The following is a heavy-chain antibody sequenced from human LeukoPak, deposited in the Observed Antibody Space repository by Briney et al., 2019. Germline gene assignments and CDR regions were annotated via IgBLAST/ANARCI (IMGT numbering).Heavy chain of an antibody. CDR3: ARGTVGLRPYY. D-gene: IGHD5-12*01. V-gene: IGHV4-59*01. Sequence: SETLSLTCTVSGASISSYYWSWIRQPPGKGLEWIGYIYYSGSTNYNPSLKSRVTISIDTSKNQFSLRLSSVTAADTAVYYCARGTVGLRPYYWGQGTLVTVSS. J-gene: IGHJ4*02. CDR1: GASISSYY. CDR2: IYYSGST.